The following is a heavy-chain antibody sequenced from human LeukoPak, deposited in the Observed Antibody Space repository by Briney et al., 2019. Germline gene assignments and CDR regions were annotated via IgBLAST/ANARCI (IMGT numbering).Heavy chain of an antibody. CDR3: AIQGSDYDILTGPPHDY. J-gene: IGHJ4*02. D-gene: IGHD3-9*01. CDR2: IIPILGIA. Sequence: TVKVSCKASGGTFSSYAISWVRQAPGQGLEWMGRIIPILGIANYAQKFQGRVTITAGKSTGTAYMELSSLRSEDTAVYYCAIQGSDYDILTGPPHDYWGQGTLVTVSS. V-gene: IGHV1-69*04. CDR1: GGTFSSYA.